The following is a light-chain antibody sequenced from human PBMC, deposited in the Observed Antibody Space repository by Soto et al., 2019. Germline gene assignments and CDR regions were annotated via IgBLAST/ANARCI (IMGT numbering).Light chain of an antibody. V-gene: IGKV1-5*01. Sequence: DIQMTQSPSTLSASVGDRVTITCRASQSISSWLAWYQQKPGKAPKLLIYDASSLESGVPSMFSGSGSGTEFTLTSSSLQPDDFATYYCQQYNSYWTFGQGTKVEIK. CDR1: QSISSW. J-gene: IGKJ1*01. CDR2: DAS. CDR3: QQYNSYWT.